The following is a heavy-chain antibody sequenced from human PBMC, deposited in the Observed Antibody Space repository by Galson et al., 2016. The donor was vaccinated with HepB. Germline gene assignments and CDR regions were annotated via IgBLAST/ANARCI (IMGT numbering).Heavy chain of an antibody. CDR1: GFSFSNYF. CDR3: SRWSDYYGMDV. CDR2: INSDGSNT. Sequence: SLRLSCAASGFSFSNYFMHWVRQPPGKGLVWVSRINSDGSNTRYADYVKGRFSISRDNAKTTLYLQINSLRAEDTAVYYCSRWSDYYGMDVWGKGTTVTVSS. V-gene: IGHV3-74*01. D-gene: IGHD3-3*01. J-gene: IGHJ6*03.